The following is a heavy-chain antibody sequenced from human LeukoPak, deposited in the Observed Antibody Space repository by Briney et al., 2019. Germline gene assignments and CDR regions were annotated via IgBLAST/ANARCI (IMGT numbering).Heavy chain of an antibody. CDR1: GFTFHSYA. CDR2: IGASGDNI. Sequence: GGSLRLSCEASGFTFHSYAMAWVRQAPGKGLEYVSSIGASGDNIYYGGSVKGRFTISRDNSKNTLFLQMNSLRAEDTALYYCATQSPDYSIGPSYGSFNIWGQGTKVTVSS. D-gene: IGHD3-10*01. J-gene: IGHJ3*02. CDR3: ATQSPDYSIGPSYGSFNI. V-gene: IGHV3-23*01.